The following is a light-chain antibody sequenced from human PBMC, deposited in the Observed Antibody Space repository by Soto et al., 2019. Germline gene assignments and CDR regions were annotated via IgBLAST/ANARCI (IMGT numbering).Light chain of an antibody. V-gene: IGKV1-33*01. Sequence: DLQMTQSPPSLSASVGDRVTITFQASHDIGNSLNWYQDKPGQAPKLVIYDAYNLETGVPSTFSGSGSATDFPFTISSLKPEDIETYYCQQYDNPTTFGRGTKGDIK. CDR1: HDIGNS. J-gene: IGKJ3*01. CDR3: QQYDNPTT. CDR2: DAY.